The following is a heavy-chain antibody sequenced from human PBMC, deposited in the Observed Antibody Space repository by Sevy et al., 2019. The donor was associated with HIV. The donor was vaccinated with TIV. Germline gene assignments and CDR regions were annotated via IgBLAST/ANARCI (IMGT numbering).Heavy chain of an antibody. D-gene: IGHD3-10*01. CDR2: ISGSGGST. CDR1: GFIFNSDA. Sequence: GGSLRLSCAASGFIFNSDAMSWVRQGPGKALEWVSTISGSGGSTYYPDSMKGRFTISRDNFKNTLYLEINSLTADDTAVYYCAQAYGSGSPPDYWGQGTLVTVSS. CDR3: AQAYGSGSPPDY. V-gene: IGHV3-23*01. J-gene: IGHJ4*02.